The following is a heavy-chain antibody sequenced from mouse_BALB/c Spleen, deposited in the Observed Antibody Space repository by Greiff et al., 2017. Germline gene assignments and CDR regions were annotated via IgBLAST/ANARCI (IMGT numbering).Heavy chain of an antibody. J-gene: IGHJ3*01. V-gene: IGHV5-15*02. CDR2: ISNLAYSI. CDR3: ARDDWFAY. CDR1: GFTFSDYG. Sequence: EVQLQESGGGLVQPGGSRKLSCAASGFTFSDYGMAWVRQAPGKGPEWVAFISNLAYSIYYADTVTGRFTISRENAKNTLYLEMSSLRSEDTAMYYCARDDWFAYWGQGTLVTVSA.